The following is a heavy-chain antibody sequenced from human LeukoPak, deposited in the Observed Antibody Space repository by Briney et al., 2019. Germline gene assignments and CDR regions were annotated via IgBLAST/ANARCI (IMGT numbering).Heavy chain of an antibody. CDR2: IHYTGST. CDR3: ARGGYYGSGNDFRFDP. Sequence: SETLSLTCTVSGGSISSYYWSWIRPSPGTGLECNGYIHYTGSTNYNPSLKSRVTISVETSKNQFSLKLKSVAAADTAVYYCARGGYYGSGNDFRFDPWGKGTLVTVSS. D-gene: IGHD3-10*01. CDR1: GGSISSYY. J-gene: IGHJ5*02. V-gene: IGHV4-59*01.